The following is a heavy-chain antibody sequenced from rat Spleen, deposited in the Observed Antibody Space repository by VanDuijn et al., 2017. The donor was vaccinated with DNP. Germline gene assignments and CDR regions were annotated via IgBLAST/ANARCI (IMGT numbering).Heavy chain of an antibody. CDR1: GLSLTSNS. V-gene: IGHV2-47*01. D-gene: IGHD1-3*01. Sequence: QVQLKESGPGLEQPSQTLSLTCTVSGLSLTSNSVSWIRQPPGKGLEWMGVIWSNGGTDYNSAIKSRLSISRDTSKSQVFLKKNSLQTEDTAMYFCARNGNYGSLRAMDAWGQGTSVTVSS. CDR3: ARNGNYGSLRAMDA. CDR2: IWSNGGT. J-gene: IGHJ4*01.